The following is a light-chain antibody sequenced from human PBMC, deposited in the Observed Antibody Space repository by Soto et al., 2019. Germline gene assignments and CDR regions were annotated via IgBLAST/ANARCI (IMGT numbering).Light chain of an antibody. CDR3: QQYGSSPS. J-gene: IGKJ4*01. CDR1: QSVSSSS. V-gene: IGKV3-20*01. CDR2: GAS. Sequence: EIVLTQSPGTLSLSPGERATLSCRASQSVSSSSLAWYQQRPGQAPRLLIYGASTRATGIPVRFSGSESGTDFTLIISRLEPEDFAVYYCQQYGSSPSFGGGTKVAIK.